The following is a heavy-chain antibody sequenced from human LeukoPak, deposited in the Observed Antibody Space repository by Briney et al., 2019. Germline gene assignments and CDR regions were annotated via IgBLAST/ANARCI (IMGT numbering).Heavy chain of an antibody. J-gene: IGHJ5*02. CDR2: IYHSGST. V-gene: IGHV4-30-2*01. CDR1: GGSISSGGYY. D-gene: IGHD4-17*01. CDR3: AREVYTTVTTFNWFDP. Sequence: PSETLSLTCTVSGGSISSGGYYWSWIRQPPGKGLEWIGYIYHSGSTYYNPSLKSRVTISVDRSKNQFSLKLSSVTAADTAVYYCAREVYTTVTTFNWFDPWGQGTLVTVSS.